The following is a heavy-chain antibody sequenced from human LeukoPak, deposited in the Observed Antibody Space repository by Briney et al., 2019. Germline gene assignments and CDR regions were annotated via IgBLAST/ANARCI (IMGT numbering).Heavy chain of an antibody. CDR1: GDSVSSNNW. CDR2: IYRSGGT. J-gene: IGHJ3*02. Sequence: SETLSLTCAVSGDSVSSNNWWSWVRQPPGKGLEWIGEIYRSGGTNYNPSLKSRVTISVDKSKNQFSLKLTSVTAADTAVYYCAREGSLRGDAFDIWGQGTIVTVSS. CDR3: AREGSLRGDAFDI. V-gene: IGHV4-4*02. D-gene: IGHD3-16*01.